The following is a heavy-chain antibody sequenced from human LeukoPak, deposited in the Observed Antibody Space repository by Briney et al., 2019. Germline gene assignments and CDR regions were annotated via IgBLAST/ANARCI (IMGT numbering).Heavy chain of an antibody. J-gene: IGHJ6*02. CDR2: ISYDGSNK. Sequence: PGGSLRLSCAASGFTFSSYGMHWVRQAPGKGLEWVAVISYDGSNKYYADSVKGRFTISRDNSKNTLYLQMNSLRAEDTAVYYCAKDRCGTSCPYYYYGMDVWGQGTTVTVSS. CDR1: GFTFSSYG. CDR3: AKDRCGTSCPYYYYGMDV. D-gene: IGHD2-2*01. V-gene: IGHV3-30*18.